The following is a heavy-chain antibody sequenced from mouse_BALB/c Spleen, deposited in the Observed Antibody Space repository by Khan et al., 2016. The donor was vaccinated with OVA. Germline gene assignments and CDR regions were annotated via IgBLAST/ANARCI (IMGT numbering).Heavy chain of an antibody. Sequence: QVQLQQSGSELAKPGASVKMSCKASGYTFTSYWMHWVKQRPGQGLEWIGYINPATDYTESNQKFKKKATLTADKSSSTAYMKLNSLTSEDSAVYYCVNHGSSSAWFTYWGQGTPVTVSA. D-gene: IGHD1-1*01. J-gene: IGHJ3*01. CDR3: VNHGSSSAWFTY. V-gene: IGHV1-7*01. CDR2: INPATDYT. CDR1: GYTFTSYW.